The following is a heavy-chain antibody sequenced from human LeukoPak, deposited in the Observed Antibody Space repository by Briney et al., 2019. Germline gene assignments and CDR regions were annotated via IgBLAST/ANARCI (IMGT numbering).Heavy chain of an antibody. Sequence: GGSLRLSCAASGFTFSPYAMHWVRQAPGKGLEWVAVITNDGNYEKYADAVRGRFTISRDNSKNTLYLQMNSLSAEDTAVYDCARDSITGDNSLDFWGRGTLVTVSS. CDR3: ARDSITGDNSLDF. CDR1: GFTFSPYA. D-gene: IGHD7-27*01. V-gene: IGHV3-33*05. CDR2: ITNDGNYE. J-gene: IGHJ4*02.